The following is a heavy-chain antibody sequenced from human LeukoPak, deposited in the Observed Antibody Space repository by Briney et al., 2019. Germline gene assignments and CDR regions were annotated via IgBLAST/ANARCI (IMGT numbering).Heavy chain of an antibody. CDR2: ISYDGSNK. CDR3: ARVGSSDTNDY. V-gene: IGHV3-30-3*01. J-gene: IGHJ4*02. D-gene: IGHD6-13*01. CDR1: GFTFSSYA. Sequence: PGRSLRLSCAASGFTFSSYAMHWVRQAPGKGLEWVAVISYDGSNKYYADSVKGRFTISRDNSKNTLYLQMNSLRAEDTAVYYCARVGSSDTNDYWGQGTLVTVSS.